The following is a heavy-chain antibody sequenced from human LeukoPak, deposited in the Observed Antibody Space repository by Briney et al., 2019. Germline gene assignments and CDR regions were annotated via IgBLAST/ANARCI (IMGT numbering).Heavy chain of an antibody. V-gene: IGHV3-30*04. CDR2: ISYDESDK. J-gene: IGHJ4*02. Sequence: PGRPLRLSCAASGFTFNIYAMHWVRQAPGKGLEWVAVISYDESDKYYADSVKGRFTISRDNSKNTLYLQMNSLRVEDTAVYYCARRWSFDHWGQGTLVTVSS. CDR3: ARRWSFDH. D-gene: IGHD6-13*01. CDR1: GFTFNIYA.